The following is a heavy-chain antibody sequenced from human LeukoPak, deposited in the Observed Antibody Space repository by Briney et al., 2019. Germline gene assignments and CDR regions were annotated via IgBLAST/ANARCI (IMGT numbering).Heavy chain of an antibody. CDR2: IGGSNGIT. CDR3: ARNENSGWGYFDY. V-gene: IGHV3-53*01. CDR1: GFTVSSNY. J-gene: IGHJ4*02. Sequence: GGSLRLSCAASGFTVSSNYMSWVRQAPGKGLEWVSVIGGSNGITFYVGSVKGRFTISRDNSKDTLYLQMNSLRAEDTAVYYCARNENSGWGYFDYWGQGTLVTVSS. D-gene: IGHD5-12*01.